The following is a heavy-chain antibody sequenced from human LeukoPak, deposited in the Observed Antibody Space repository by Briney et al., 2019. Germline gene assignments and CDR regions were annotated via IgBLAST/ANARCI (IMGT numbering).Heavy chain of an antibody. CDR1: GGPISSYY. Sequence: TSETLSLTCTVSGGPISSYYWSWIRQPPGEGLEWIGYIYYSGSTNYNPSLKSRVTISVDTSKNQFSLKLSSVTAADTAVYYCARDCSSTSCLDYWGQGTLVTVSS. V-gene: IGHV4-59*01. CDR2: IYYSGST. J-gene: IGHJ4*02. D-gene: IGHD2-2*01. CDR3: ARDCSSTSCLDY.